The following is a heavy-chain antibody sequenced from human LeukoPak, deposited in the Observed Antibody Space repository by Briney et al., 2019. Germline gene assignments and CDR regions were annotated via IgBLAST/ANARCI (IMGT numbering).Heavy chain of an antibody. CDR3: ARGRFSGSSDFDY. V-gene: IGHV3-21*01. CDR1: GFTFNSYS. Sequence: GGSLRLSCAASGFTFNSYSMNWVRQAPGKGLEWVSSISSSSSYIYYADSVKGRFTISRDNAKNSLYLQMNSLRAEDTAVYYCARGRFSGSSDFDYWGQGTLVTVSS. CDR2: ISSSSSYI. D-gene: IGHD1-26*01. J-gene: IGHJ4*02.